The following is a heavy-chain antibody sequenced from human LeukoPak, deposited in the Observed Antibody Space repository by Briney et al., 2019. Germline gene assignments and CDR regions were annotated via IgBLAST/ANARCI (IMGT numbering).Heavy chain of an antibody. Sequence: GGSLRLSCAASGFTFSGSAMHWFRQASGKGLEWVGRIRSKANSYATAYAASVKGRFTISRDDSKNTAYLQMNSLKTEDTAVYYCTRHELVAGTMEEDYWGQGTLVTVSS. CDR1: GFTFSGSA. V-gene: IGHV3-73*01. CDR3: TRHELVAGTMEEDY. D-gene: IGHD6-19*01. J-gene: IGHJ4*02. CDR2: IRSKANSYAT.